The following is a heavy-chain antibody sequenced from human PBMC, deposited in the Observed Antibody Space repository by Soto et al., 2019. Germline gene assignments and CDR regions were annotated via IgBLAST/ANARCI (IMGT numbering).Heavy chain of an antibody. V-gene: IGHV3-33*01. D-gene: IGHD6-13*01. CDR2: IRYDGSRT. CDR1: GFIFSSFG. CDR3: ARRQISPPTRGAASARGGMDV. J-gene: IGHJ6*02. Sequence: GGSLRLSCRPSGFIFSSFGMHWVRQAPGKGLEWLAVIRYDGSRTYYADSVKGRFTISRDNSKNTLYLQMSSLRVEDTAVYYYARRQISPPTRGAASARGGMDVWGQGTTVTVSS.